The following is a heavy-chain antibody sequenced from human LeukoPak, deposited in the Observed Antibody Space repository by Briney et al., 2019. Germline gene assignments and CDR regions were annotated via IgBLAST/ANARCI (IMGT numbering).Heavy chain of an antibody. Sequence: ASVKVSCKVSGYTLTELSMHWVRQAPGKGLEWMGGFDPEDGETIYAQKFQGRVTMTEDTSTDAAYMELSSLRSEDTAVYYCATRRGYCSGGSCYGIVFSDWFDPWGQGTLVTVSS. CDR3: ATRRGYCSGGSCYGIVFSDWFDP. CDR2: FDPEDGET. D-gene: IGHD2-15*01. CDR1: GYTLTELS. J-gene: IGHJ5*02. V-gene: IGHV1-24*01.